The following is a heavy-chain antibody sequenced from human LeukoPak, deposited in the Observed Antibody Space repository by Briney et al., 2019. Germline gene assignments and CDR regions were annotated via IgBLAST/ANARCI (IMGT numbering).Heavy chain of an antibody. CDR3: AKDQLTGGYNYGYGTFDI. Sequence: GGSLRLSCAASGFTFSSYAMSWVRQAPGKGLEWVSAISGRDGYTHYADAVKGRSTISRDNSKNTLYLQMNSLRAEDTAVYYCAKDQLTGGYNYGYGTFDILGQGTMVTVSS. CDR1: GFTFSSYA. V-gene: IGHV3-23*01. D-gene: IGHD5-18*01. CDR2: ISGRDGYT. J-gene: IGHJ3*02.